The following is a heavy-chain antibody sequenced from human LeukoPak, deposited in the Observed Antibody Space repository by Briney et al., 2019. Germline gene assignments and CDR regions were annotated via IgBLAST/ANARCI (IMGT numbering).Heavy chain of an antibody. Sequence: PGGSLRLSCAASGFTFRRHGMTWVRQAPGKGLDWVSSVSDSGRNTYYADSVKGRFTISRDNSRNTLYLQMNSLRAEDTAVYYCAREYHDSSGYLDYWGQGTLVTVSS. J-gene: IGHJ4*02. V-gene: IGHV3-23*01. CDR1: GFTFRRHG. CDR3: AREYHDSSGYLDY. CDR2: VSDSGRNT. D-gene: IGHD3-22*01.